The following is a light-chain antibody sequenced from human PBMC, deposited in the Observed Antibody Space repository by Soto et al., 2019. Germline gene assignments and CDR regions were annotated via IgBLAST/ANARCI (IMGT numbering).Light chain of an antibody. Sequence: EIVMTQSPTTLSVSPGERATLSCRASQSVSSSFLAWYQQKPGQAPRLLIYGASSRATGIPDRFSGSGSGTDFTLTISSLQPEDFATYYCQQSYSTPWTFGQGTKVDIK. J-gene: IGKJ1*01. V-gene: IGKV3D-20*02. CDR3: QQSYSTPWT. CDR1: QSVSSSF. CDR2: GAS.